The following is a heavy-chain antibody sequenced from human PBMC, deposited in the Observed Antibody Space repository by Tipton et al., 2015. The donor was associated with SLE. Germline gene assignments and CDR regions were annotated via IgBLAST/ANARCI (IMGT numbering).Heavy chain of an antibody. CDR1: GFTFSSYA. CDR3: AKARGYYDSSGPTGYFDY. Sequence: SLRLSCAASDSGFTFSSYALSWVRQAPGKGLEWVSLTFSGGSTYYADSVKGRFTISRDNSKNTLYLQMNSLRAEDTAVYYCAKARGYYDSSGPTGYFDYWGQGTLVTVSS. V-gene: IGHV3-23*03. CDR2: TFSGGST. J-gene: IGHJ4*02. D-gene: IGHD3-22*01.